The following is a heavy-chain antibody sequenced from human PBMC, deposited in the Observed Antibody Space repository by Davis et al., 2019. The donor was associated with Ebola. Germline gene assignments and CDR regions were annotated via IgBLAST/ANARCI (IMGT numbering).Heavy chain of an antibody. CDR2: IDPSDSYT. J-gene: IGHJ5*02. Sequence: GESLKISCKGSGYSFTSYWISWVRQMPRKGLEWMGRIDPSDSYTNYSPSFQGHVTISADKSISTAYLQWSSLKASDTAMYYCARSYCSSTSCPLAYNWFDPWGQGTLVTVSS. CDR1: GYSFTSYW. D-gene: IGHD2-2*01. CDR3: ARSYCSSTSCPLAYNWFDP. V-gene: IGHV5-10-1*01.